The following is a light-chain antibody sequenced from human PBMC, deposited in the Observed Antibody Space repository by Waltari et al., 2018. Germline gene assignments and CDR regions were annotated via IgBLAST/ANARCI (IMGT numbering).Light chain of an antibody. Sequence: QSVLTQPPSVSGAPGQGVAIPCSGSSSNLGGNYVNCFQQLPGTAPKLLIHSDDQRPSGVPDRFSGSKSGTSASLAISGLQSEDEADYYCATWDDNLSGSWVFGGGTKLTVL. V-gene: IGLV1-44*01. CDR1: SSNLGGNY. CDR3: ATWDDNLSGSWV. CDR2: SDD. J-gene: IGLJ3*02.